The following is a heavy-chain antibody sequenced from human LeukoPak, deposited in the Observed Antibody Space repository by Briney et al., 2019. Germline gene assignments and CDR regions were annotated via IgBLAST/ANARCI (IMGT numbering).Heavy chain of an antibody. CDR1: GYTFTDYY. D-gene: IGHD4/OR15-4a*01. J-gene: IGHJ1*01. V-gene: IGHV1-2*02. CDR3: AGVLATVAEYFQH. CDR2: INPNSGGT. Sequence: ASVKVSFKTSGYTFTDYYIHWVRQAPGQGLEWMGWINPNSGGTNYAQKFQGRVTMTRDTSISTAYMELSRLRSDDSAVYYCAGVLATVAEYFQHWGQGTLVTVSS.